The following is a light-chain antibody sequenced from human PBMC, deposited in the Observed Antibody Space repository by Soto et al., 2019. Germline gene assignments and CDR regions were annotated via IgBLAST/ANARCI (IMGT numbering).Light chain of an antibody. CDR2: DAS. J-gene: IGKJ2*01. CDR3: QQFDSVPYT. Sequence: DIQMTQSPSSLSASVGDRVTITCQASQDISNYLDWYQQKPGKAPKLLIYDASNLQTGVPSRFSGSGSGTDFTFTISSLQPEDFATYYCQQFDSVPYTFGQGTKLEIK. V-gene: IGKV1-33*01. CDR1: QDISNY.